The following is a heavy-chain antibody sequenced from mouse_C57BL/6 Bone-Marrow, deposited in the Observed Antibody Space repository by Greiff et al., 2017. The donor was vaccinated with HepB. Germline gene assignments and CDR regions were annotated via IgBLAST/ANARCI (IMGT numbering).Heavy chain of an antibody. CDR3: ARHSNFYYAMDY. CDR2: ISGGGGNT. Sequence: EVQGVESGGGLVKPGGSLKLSCAASGFTFSSYTMSWVRQTPEKRLEWVATISGGGGNTYYPDSVKGRFTISRDNAKNTVYLQMSSLRSEDTALYYCARHSNFYYAMDYWGQGTSVTVSS. J-gene: IGHJ4*01. CDR1: GFTFSSYT. D-gene: IGHD2-5*01. V-gene: IGHV5-9*01.